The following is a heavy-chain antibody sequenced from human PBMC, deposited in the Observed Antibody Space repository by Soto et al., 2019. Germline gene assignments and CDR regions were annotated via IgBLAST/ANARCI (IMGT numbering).Heavy chain of an antibody. CDR3: ARGPAYYDSVWGSSLHF. CDR1: GFTFSSYA. Sequence: GGSLRLSCAASGFTFSSYAMHWVRQAPGKGPEWVALILYDGSNEYYAGSVKGRFTISRDNGKNTLYLEMNSLGTEDSAVYNCARGPAYYDSVWGSSLHFWGPGTLVTVSS. V-gene: IGHV3-30*03. D-gene: IGHD3-16*01. J-gene: IGHJ4*02. CDR2: ILYDGSNE.